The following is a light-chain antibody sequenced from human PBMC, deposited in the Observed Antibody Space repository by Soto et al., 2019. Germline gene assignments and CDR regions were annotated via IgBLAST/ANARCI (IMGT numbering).Light chain of an antibody. V-gene: IGLV2-18*02. CDR1: SSDIGYHNR. J-gene: IGLJ3*02. Sequence: QSALTQPPSVSGSPGQSVTISCTGTSSDIGYHNRVSWYQQPPGTAPKLIIYEVSTRYSGVPDRFSGSKSGNTASLTISGLQAEDEADYYCSSFASSATLVFGGGTKVTVL. CDR3: SSFASSATLV. CDR2: EVS.